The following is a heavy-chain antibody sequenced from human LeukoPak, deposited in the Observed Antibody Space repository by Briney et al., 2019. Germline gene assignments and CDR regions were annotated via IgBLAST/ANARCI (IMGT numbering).Heavy chain of an antibody. V-gene: IGHV1-2*06. Sequence: GASVKASCKASGYTFTGYYMHWVRQAPGQGLEWMGRINPNSGGTNYAQKFQGRVTMTRDTSISTAYMELSRLRSDDTAVYYCARVWRFYDSSGELDYWGQGTLVTVSS. D-gene: IGHD3-22*01. CDR3: ARVWRFYDSSGELDY. CDR2: INPNSGGT. J-gene: IGHJ4*02. CDR1: GYTFTGYY.